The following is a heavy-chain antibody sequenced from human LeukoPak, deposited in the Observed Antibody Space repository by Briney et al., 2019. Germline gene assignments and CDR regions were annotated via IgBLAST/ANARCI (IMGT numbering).Heavy chain of an antibody. CDR3: ARDFDDVNGDYYYIPDY. Sequence: GGSLRLSCSASGFHLSRNGMHWVRPAPGKGLEWVAFIRYDGTKKFYGDSVRGRFTISRDNSKNTVYLQMNSLRDDDTAVYYCARDFDDVNGDYYYIPDYWGQGILVTVSS. J-gene: IGHJ4*02. V-gene: IGHV3-30*02. D-gene: IGHD3-10*01. CDR1: GFHLSRNG. CDR2: IRYDGTKK.